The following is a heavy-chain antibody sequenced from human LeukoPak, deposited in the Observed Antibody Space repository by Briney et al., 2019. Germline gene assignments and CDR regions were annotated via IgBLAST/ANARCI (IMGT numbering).Heavy chain of an antibody. J-gene: IGHJ6*03. CDR3: ARGYSYGYMAVYYYYYMDV. D-gene: IGHD5-18*01. CDR2: IYFSGST. V-gene: IGHV4-59*12. Sequence: RASETLSLTCTVSGGSISSYYWSWIRQPPGKGLEWIGYIYFSGSTNYNPSLKSRVTISVDTSKNQFSLKLSSVTAADTAVYYCARGYSYGYMAVYYYYYMDVWSKGTTVTVSS. CDR1: GGSISSYY.